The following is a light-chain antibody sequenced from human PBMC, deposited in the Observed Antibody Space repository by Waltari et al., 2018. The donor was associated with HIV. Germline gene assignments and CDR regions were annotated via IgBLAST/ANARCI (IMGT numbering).Light chain of an antibody. J-gene: IGLJ3*02. Sequence: SSELTKDPAVSVALGQKVRIPCQGDSGRNYYASWYQQKTGKAPVLVFYGTNNRPSGIPDRFSGSTSGDTASLTITGAQAEDEADYYCNSRDDIGHWFFGAGTKVTVL. V-gene: IGLV3-19*01. CDR2: GTN. CDR1: SGRNYY. CDR3: NSRDDIGHWF.